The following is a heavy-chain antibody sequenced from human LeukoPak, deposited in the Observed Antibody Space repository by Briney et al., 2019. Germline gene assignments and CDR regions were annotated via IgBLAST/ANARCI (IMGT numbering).Heavy chain of an antibody. D-gene: IGHD1-26*01. Sequence: GASVKVSCKASGGTFSSYAISWVRQAPGQGLEWMGGIIPIFGTANYAQKFQGRVTITADESTSTAYMELSSLRSEDTAVYYCATILGAGAGGWFDPWGQGTLVTVSS. CDR2: IIPIFGTA. CDR1: GGTFSSYA. CDR3: ATILGAGAGGWFDP. V-gene: IGHV1-69*13. J-gene: IGHJ5*02.